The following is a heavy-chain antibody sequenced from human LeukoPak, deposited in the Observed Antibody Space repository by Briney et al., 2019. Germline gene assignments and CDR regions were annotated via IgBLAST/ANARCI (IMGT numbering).Heavy chain of an antibody. D-gene: IGHD1-1*01. CDR1: GYTFTSYG. J-gene: IGHJ5*02. V-gene: IGHV1-18*01. CDR3: ARVELERRWGDPLASWFDP. Sequence: ASVKVSCKASGYTFTSYGISWVRQAPGQGLEWMGWISAYNGNTNYAQKLQGRVTMTTDTSTSTAYMELRSLRSDDTAVYYCARVELERRWGDPLASWFDPWGQGTLVTASS. CDR2: ISAYNGNT.